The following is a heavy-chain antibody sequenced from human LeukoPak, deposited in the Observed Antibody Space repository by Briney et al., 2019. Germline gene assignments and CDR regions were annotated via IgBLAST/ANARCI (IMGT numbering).Heavy chain of an antibody. V-gene: IGHV1-8*01. CDR2: MSPKSGNT. J-gene: IGHJ4*02. Sequence: GASVKVSCQSSGHTFTSHDINGVRQATGLGLEWLGWMSPKSGNTGYAQKFQGRVTMTRDTSISTAYMELSSLRFDDTAVYFCTREKDCADGICYEDWGQGTLVTVSS. CDR1: GHTFTSHD. CDR3: TREKDCADGICYED. D-gene: IGHD2-8*01.